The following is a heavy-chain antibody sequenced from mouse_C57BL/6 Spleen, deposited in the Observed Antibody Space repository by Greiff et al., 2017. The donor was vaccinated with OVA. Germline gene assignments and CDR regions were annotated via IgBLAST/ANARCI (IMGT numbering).Heavy chain of an antibody. J-gene: IGHJ2*01. Sequence: QVQLKQSGAELARPGASVKLSCKASGYTFTSYGISWVKQRTGQGLEWIGEIYPRSGNTYYNEKFKGKATLTADKSSSTAYMELRSLTSEDSAVYFCARDDYDEGGFDYWGQGTTLTVSS. D-gene: IGHD2-4*01. CDR1: GYTFTSYG. CDR3: ARDDYDEGGFDY. V-gene: IGHV1-81*01. CDR2: IYPRSGNT.